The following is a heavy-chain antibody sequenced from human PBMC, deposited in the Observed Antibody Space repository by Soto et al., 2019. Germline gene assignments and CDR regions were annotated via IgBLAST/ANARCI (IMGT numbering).Heavy chain of an antibody. D-gene: IGHD2-15*01. CDR3: ASVCSGGSCLDAFDI. Sequence: GGSLRLSCAASGFTFSSYWMHWVRQAPGKGLVWVSRINSDGSSTSYADSVKGRFTISRDNAKNTLYLQMNSLRAEDTAVYYCASVCSGGSCLDAFDIWGQGTMVTVSS. J-gene: IGHJ3*02. CDR2: INSDGSST. V-gene: IGHV3-74*01. CDR1: GFTFSSYW.